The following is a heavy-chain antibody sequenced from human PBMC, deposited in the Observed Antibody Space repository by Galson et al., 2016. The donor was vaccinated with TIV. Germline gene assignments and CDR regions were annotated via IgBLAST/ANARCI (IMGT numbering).Heavy chain of an antibody. D-gene: IGHD1-1*01. J-gene: IGHJ3*01. CDR1: GFTFSSWH. CDR3: ARPSNDEGDRRGAFDL. CDR2: ITYTSATI. Sequence: SLRLSCAASGFTFSSWHMDWVRQAPGEGLEWISFITYTSATIYYADSVKGRFTVSRDNAKNSLYLQINSLRAEDTAVYYCARPSNDEGDRRGAFDLWGQGTMVTVSP. V-gene: IGHV3-48*04.